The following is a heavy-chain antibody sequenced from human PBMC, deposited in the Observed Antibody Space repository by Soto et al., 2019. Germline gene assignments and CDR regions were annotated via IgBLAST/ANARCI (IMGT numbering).Heavy chain of an antibody. J-gene: IGHJ4*02. D-gene: IGHD2-2*01. CDR1: GFTFSSYA. V-gene: IGHV3-23*01. CDR3: AKLGSSSTSCCRLDFDY. Sequence: EVQLLESGGGLVQPGGSLRLSCAASGFTFSSYAMSWVRQAPGKGLEWVSAISGSGGSTYYADSVKGRFTISRDNSKNPLYLQMNSLRAEDTAVYYCAKLGSSSTSCCRLDFDYWGQGTLVTVSS. CDR2: ISGSGGST.